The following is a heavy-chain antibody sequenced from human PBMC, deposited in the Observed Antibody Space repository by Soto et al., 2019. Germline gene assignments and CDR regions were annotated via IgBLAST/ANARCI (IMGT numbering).Heavy chain of an antibody. J-gene: IGHJ4*03. V-gene: IGHV6-1*01. CDR2: TYYRSKWYS. CDR3: ARYTISWYLDY. D-gene: IGHD6-13*01. Sequence: SQTLSLTCAISGDNVSSNSAAWNWIRQPPSRGLEWLGRTYYRSKWYSDYAVSVRSRITINPDTSKNQFSLQLNSVTPEDTAVYYCARYTISWYLDYWGRGTKVTVSS. CDR1: GDNVSSNSAA.